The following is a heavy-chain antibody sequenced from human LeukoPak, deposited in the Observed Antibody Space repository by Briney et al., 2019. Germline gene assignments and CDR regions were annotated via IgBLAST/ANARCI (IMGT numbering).Heavy chain of an antibody. CDR1: GGSFSGYY. CDR3: ASSNSPKEYYFHY. CDR2: INHSGST. Sequence: SETLSLTCAVYGGSFSGYYWSWIRQPPGKGLEWIGEINHSGSTNYNPSLKSRVTISVDTSKNQFSLKLNSVTAADTAVYYCASSNSPKEYYFHYWGQGTLVTVSS. V-gene: IGHV4-34*01. D-gene: IGHD6-6*01. J-gene: IGHJ4*02.